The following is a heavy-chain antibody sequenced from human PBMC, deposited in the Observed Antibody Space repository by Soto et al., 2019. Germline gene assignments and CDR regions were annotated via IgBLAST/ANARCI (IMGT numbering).Heavy chain of an antibody. D-gene: IGHD3-10*01. CDR3: AHTTYDSGTCFERELHY. V-gene: IGHV2-5*01. Sequence: QITLMESGPTLVRPTQTLTLTCSFSGFSLTTSGVGVAWIRQPPGKALEWLAVIYDNDAKAYSPSLKTRLTITKDTSKNQVVFAMTNMDPVDTGTYYCAHTTYDSGTCFERELHYWGQGTLVTVSS. CDR1: GFSLTTSGVG. CDR2: IYDNDAK. J-gene: IGHJ4*02.